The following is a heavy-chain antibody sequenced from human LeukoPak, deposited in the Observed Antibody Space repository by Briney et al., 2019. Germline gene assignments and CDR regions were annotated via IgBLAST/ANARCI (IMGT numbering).Heavy chain of an antibody. V-gene: IGHV3-21*01. J-gene: IGHJ6*04. CDR1: GFTFSSYS. Sequence: PGGSLRLSCAASGFTFSSYSMNWVRQAPGMGLEWVSSISSGSSYIYYADSVKGRFTISRDNAKNSLYLQMNSLRAEDTAVYYCAELGITMIGGVWGKGTTVTVSS. D-gene: IGHD3-10*02. CDR3: AELGITMIGGV. CDR2: ISSGSSYI.